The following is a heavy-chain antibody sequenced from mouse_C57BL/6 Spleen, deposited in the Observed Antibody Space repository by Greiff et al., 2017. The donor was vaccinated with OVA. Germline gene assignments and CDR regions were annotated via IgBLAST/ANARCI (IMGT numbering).Heavy chain of an antibody. CDR1: GFTFSSYG. Sequence: EVQVVESGGDLVKPGGSLKLSCAASGFTFSSYGMSWVRQTPDKRLEWVATISSGGSYTYYPDSVKGRFTISRDNAKNTLYLQMSSLKSEDTAMYYCARHGVTTVVAHYFDYWGQGTTLTVSS. J-gene: IGHJ2*01. V-gene: IGHV5-6*01. D-gene: IGHD1-1*01. CDR2: ISSGGSYT. CDR3: ARHGVTTVVAHYFDY.